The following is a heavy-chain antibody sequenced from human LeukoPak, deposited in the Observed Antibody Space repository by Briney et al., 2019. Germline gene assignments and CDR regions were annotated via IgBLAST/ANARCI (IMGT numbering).Heavy chain of an antibody. CDR2: IYYSGST. CDR1: GGSISSSSYY. V-gene: IGHV4-39*01. Sequence: SETLSLTCTVCGGSISSSSYYWGWIRQPPGKGLEWIGSIYYSGSTYYNPSLKSRVTISVDTSKNQFSLKLSTVTAADTAVEYCARSSSSSWYWFDPWGQGTLVTVSS. CDR3: ARSSSSSWYWFDP. D-gene: IGHD6-13*01. J-gene: IGHJ5*02.